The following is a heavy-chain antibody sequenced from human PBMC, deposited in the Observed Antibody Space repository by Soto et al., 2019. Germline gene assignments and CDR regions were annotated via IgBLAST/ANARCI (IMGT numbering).Heavy chain of an antibody. J-gene: IGHJ4*02. D-gene: IGHD6-13*01. V-gene: IGHV1-69*01. CDR2: IIPIFGPA. Sequence: QVQLVQSGAEVTKPGSSVKVSCKASGGTLSRSAISWVRQAPGQGLEWMGGIIPIFGPAIYAQKFRGRVSIIADESTRTAYMEMSSLRSDDTAVYYCGTGSSCTKVESWGQGTLVTVSS. CDR1: GGTLSRSA. CDR3: GTGSSCTKVES.